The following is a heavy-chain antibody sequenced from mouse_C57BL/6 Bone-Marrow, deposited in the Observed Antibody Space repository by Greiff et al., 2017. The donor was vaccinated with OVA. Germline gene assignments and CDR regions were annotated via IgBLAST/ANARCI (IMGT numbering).Heavy chain of an antibody. CDR2: IDPSDSYT. CDR3: ATLPEY. Sequence: QVQLQQPGAELVRPGTSVKLSCKASGYTFTSYWMHWVKQRPGQGLEWIGVIDPSDSYTNYNQKFKGKATLTVDTSSSTAYMQLSSLTSEDSAVYYCATLPEYWGQGTTLTVSS. J-gene: IGHJ2*01. CDR1: GYTFTSYW. V-gene: IGHV1-59*01.